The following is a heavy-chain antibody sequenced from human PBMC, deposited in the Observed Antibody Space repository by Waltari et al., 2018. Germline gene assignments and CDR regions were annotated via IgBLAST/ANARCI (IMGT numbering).Heavy chain of an antibody. CDR2: VFPGDSDT. CDR1: QYVFTNYW. J-gene: IGHJ4*02. D-gene: IGHD2-8*01. V-gene: IGHV5-51*01. Sequence: EVQLVQSGAEVKKPGESLKISCQGSQYVFTNYWIAWVRHMPDKGLEWMGIVFPGDSDTRYSPSFQGQVTISADKSNTTAYLQWITLKASDTAIYYCATSNGPEFYFDYWGQGTLVTVSS. CDR3: ATSNGPEFYFDY.